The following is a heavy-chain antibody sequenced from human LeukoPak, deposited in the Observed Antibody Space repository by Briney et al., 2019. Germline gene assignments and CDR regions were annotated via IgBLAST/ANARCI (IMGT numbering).Heavy chain of an antibody. V-gene: IGHV3-21*01. D-gene: IGHD4-17*01. J-gene: IGHJ4*02. CDR1: GFTFSSYS. Sequence: GGSLRLSCAASGFTFSSYSMNWVRQAPGKGLEWVSSISSSSSYIYYADSVKGRFTISRDNAKNSLYLQMNSLRAKDTAVYYCARALGPYGDYVTYWGQGTLVTVSS. CDR3: ARALGPYGDYVTY. CDR2: ISSSSSYI.